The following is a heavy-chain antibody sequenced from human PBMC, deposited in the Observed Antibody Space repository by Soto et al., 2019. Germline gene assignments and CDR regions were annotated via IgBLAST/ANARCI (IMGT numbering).Heavy chain of an antibody. Sequence: QVQLVESGGGVVQPGRSLRLSCAASGFTFSSYAMHWVRQAPGKGLEWVAVISYDGSNKYYADSVKGRFTISRDNSKNTLYLQKNSLRAEDTAVYYCARETLGYCTNGVCLRGFDYWGQGTLVTVSS. J-gene: IGHJ4*02. CDR1: GFTFSSYA. D-gene: IGHD2-8*01. CDR2: ISYDGSNK. V-gene: IGHV3-30-3*01. CDR3: ARETLGYCTNGVCLRGFDY.